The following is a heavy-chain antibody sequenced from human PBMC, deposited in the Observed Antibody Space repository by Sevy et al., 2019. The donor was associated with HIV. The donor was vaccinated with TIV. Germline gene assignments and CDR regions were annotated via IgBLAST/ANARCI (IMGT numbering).Heavy chain of an antibody. CDR2: INPNSDDT. D-gene: IGHD5-18*01. Sequence: ASVKVSCKASGYTFTGYYMHWVRQAPGQGLEWMGWINPNSDDTNYAQKFQGRVTVTRDTSIRTAYMELSSLRFDDTAVYYCASPGGYRYGSLLDNWGQGTLVTVSS. CDR1: GYTFTGYY. J-gene: IGHJ4*02. V-gene: IGHV1-2*02. CDR3: ASPGGYRYGSLLDN.